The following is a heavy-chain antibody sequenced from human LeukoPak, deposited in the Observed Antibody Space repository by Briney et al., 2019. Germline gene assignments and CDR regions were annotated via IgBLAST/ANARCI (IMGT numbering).Heavy chain of an antibody. CDR3: AVGYSSGWYIDY. CDR1: GASISTYY. J-gene: IGHJ4*02. Sequence: SETLSLTCTVSGASISTYYWTWIRQPAGKGLEWIGRIYSSGSTNYNPSLKSRVTMSVDTSKNQISLKLTSVTAADTAVYYCAVGYSSGWYIDYWGQGTLVTVSS. V-gene: IGHV4-4*07. D-gene: IGHD6-19*01. CDR2: IYSSGST.